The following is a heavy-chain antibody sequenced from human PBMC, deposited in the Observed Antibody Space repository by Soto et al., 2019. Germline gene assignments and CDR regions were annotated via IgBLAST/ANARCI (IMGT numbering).Heavy chain of an antibody. CDR1: GDSLSTYY. CDR3: ARQLRRSWPNWFDP. CDR2: IYYTGGT. D-gene: IGHD6-13*01. J-gene: IGHJ5*02. V-gene: IGHV4-59*01. Sequence: SETLSLTCPVSGDSLSTYYWSWIRQPPGKGLEWIGYIYYTGGTNYNPSLKSRVTISVDTSKNQFSLNLRSVTAADTAVYYCARQLRRSWPNWFDPWGQGTLVTVSS.